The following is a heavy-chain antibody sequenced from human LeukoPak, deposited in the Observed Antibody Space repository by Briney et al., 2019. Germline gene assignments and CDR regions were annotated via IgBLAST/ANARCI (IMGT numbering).Heavy chain of an antibody. Sequence: SETLSLTCAVYGGSFGGYYWSWIRQPPGKGLEWVGEINHSGSINYNPSLKSRVTISVDTSKNQFSLKLSSVTAADTAVYYCARGKRQQLVAGFDYWGQGTLVTVSS. CDR1: GGSFGGYY. CDR2: INHSGSI. J-gene: IGHJ4*02. D-gene: IGHD6-13*01. V-gene: IGHV4-34*01. CDR3: ARGKRQQLVAGFDY.